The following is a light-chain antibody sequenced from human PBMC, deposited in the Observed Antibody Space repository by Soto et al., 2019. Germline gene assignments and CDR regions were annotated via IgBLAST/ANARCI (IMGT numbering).Light chain of an antibody. CDR1: SSNIGINT. CDR3: AAWDDRLNGWV. J-gene: IGLJ3*02. V-gene: IGLV1-44*01. Sequence: QAVVTQTPSASGTPGQRVSISCSGSSSNIGINTVNWYQQLPGTAPKLLIHSNGHRPSGVPDRFSGSKSGTSASLAISGLQSEDEADYYCAAWDDRLNGWVFGEGTQLTVL. CDR2: SNG.